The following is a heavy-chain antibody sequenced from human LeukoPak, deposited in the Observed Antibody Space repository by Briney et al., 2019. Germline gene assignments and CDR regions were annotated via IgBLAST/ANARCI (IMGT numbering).Heavy chain of an antibody. D-gene: IGHD6-25*01. CDR2: ISSSGSTI. Sequence: GGSLRLSCAASGFTFSSYEMDWVRQAPGKGLEWVSYISSSGSTIYYADSVKGRFTISRDNAKNSLYLQMNSLRAEDTAVYYCSGGPRGGAFDIWGQGTMVTVSS. CDR1: GFTFSSYE. CDR3: SGGPRGGAFDI. V-gene: IGHV3-48*03. J-gene: IGHJ3*02.